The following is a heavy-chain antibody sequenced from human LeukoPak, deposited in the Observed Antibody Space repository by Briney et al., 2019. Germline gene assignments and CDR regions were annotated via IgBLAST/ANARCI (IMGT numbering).Heavy chain of an antibody. D-gene: IGHD5-18*01. J-gene: IGHJ4*02. CDR3: ARSLYSYGVDY. CDR2: INSDGSST. Sequence: PGGSPRLSCAASGFTFSSYWMHWVRQAPGKGLVWVSRINSDGSSTSYADSVKGRFTISRDNAKNTLYLQMNSLRAEDTAVYYCARSLYSYGVDYWGQGTLVTVSS. CDR1: GFTFSSYW. V-gene: IGHV3-74*01.